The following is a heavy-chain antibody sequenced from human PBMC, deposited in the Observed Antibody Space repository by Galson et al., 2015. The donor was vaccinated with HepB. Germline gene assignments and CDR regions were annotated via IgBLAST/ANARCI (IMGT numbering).Heavy chain of an antibody. CDR2: IFTDGTT. J-gene: IGHJ2*01. CDR3: ARLGSDYDDSWYFDL. Sequence: SLRLSCAASGFTVSRNYMTWVRQAPGKGLEWVSVIFTDGTTSYADSVKGRFAISRDNSQNTLYLQMNSLRPEDTAVFYCARLGSDYDDSWYFDLWGRGTLVTVSS. D-gene: IGHD3-22*01. V-gene: IGHV3-53*01. CDR1: GFTVSRNY.